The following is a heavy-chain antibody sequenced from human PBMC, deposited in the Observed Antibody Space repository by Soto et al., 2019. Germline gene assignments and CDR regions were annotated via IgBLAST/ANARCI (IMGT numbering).Heavy chain of an antibody. Sequence: FQVMQSGGGFVQPGGSLRLACAASGFSFSTTAMSWVRQAPGKGLEWVSTIGGGGETTYYADSVKGRFTISRDNSKNTVYLQMDGLRVDDTALYYCAKNSGWFNTWGQGDLVTVSS. D-gene: IGHD3-10*01. CDR3: AKNSGWFNT. CDR1: GFSFSTTA. J-gene: IGHJ5*02. V-gene: IGHV3-23*01. CDR2: IGGGGETT.